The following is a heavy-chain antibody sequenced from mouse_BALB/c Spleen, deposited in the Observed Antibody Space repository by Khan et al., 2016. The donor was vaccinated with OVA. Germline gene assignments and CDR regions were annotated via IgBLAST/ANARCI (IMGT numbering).Heavy chain of an antibody. CDR1: GYSITSEFA. J-gene: IGHJ3*01. D-gene: IGHD2-4*01. Sequence: EVQLQESGPGLVKPSQSLSLTCTATGYSITSEFAWNWIRQFPGNKLEWMGYINYSGNTRFNPSLKSRTSITRDTSKNQFFLQLNSVTTEDTATYYCARKDYYDYDPFAYWGQGTLVTVSA. CDR3: ARKDYYDYDPFAY. V-gene: IGHV3-2*02. CDR2: INYSGNT.